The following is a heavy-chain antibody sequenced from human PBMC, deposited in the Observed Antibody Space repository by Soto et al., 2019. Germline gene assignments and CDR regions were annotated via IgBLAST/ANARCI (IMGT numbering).Heavy chain of an antibody. CDR2: IDNTGSGT. CDR1: GFTFSSYW. V-gene: IGHV3-74*01. J-gene: IGHJ3*02. CDR3: TTAIADDAFDI. Sequence: EVQLVESGGGLVQPGGSLRLSCAASGFTFSSYWMFWVRQTPEKGLMWVSRIDNTGSGTTYADSVKGRFTISRDNAKNTLYLQMNSLRAEDTAVYYCTTAIADDAFDIWGRGTMVTVSS. D-gene: IGHD2-21*02.